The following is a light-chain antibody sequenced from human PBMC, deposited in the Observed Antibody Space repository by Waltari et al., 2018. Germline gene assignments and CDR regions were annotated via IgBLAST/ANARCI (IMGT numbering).Light chain of an antibody. CDR2: VNSDGSH. CDR3: QTGGFGIWV. Sequence: QLMLTQSPSASASLGASVRPPCTLSSGHRSHALPWHPQQPENGPRYLMKVNSDGSHIKGDGIPDRFSGSSSGAERYLTISSLQSEDEADYYCQTGGFGIWVFGGGTKLTVL. V-gene: IGLV4-69*01. CDR1: SGHRSHA. J-gene: IGLJ3*02.